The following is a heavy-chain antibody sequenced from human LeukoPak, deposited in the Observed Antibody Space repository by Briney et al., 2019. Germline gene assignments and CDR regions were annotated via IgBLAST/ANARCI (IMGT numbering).Heavy chain of an antibody. V-gene: IGHV3-23*01. CDR1: GFTFSSYA. CDR2: ISGSGGST. J-gene: IGHJ4*02. CDR3: AKDPYSLRWLLWSFFDY. Sequence: GGSLRLSCAASGFTFSSYAMSWVRQAPGKGLEWVSAISGSGGSTYYADSVKGRFTISRDNSKNTLYLQMNSLRAEDTAVYYCAKDPYSLRWLLWSFFDYWGQGTLVTVSS. D-gene: IGHD4-17*01.